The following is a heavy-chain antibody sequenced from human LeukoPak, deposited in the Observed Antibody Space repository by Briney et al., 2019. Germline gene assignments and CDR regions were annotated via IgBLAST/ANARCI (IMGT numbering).Heavy chain of an antibody. CDR3: ARHNDDVSNYYRFDY. J-gene: IGHJ4*02. CDR1: GCNFNKYW. Sequence: GESLKISCKASGCNFNKYWIGWVRQMPGKGLEWMGIIYPDDPDTRYSPSFRGQVIIPADKSINTAYLQWSSLKASDTAMYYCARHNDDVSNYYRFDYWGQGTLVTVSS. CDR2: IYPDDPDT. V-gene: IGHV5-51*01. D-gene: IGHD3-22*01.